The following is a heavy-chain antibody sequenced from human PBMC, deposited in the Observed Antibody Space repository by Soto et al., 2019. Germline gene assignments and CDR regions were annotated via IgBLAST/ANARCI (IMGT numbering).Heavy chain of an antibody. V-gene: IGHV1-18*01. J-gene: IGHJ5*02. CDR1: GYTFSNYG. CDR2: ISLYSDGT. Sequence: ASVKVSCKTSGYTFSNYGITWVRQAPGQPLEWLGWISLYSDGTNYAQKFQGRVTMTTDTSTTTAYMELRSLRSDDTAVYYCARVVPGAEAWFGPWGQGTLVTAP. CDR3: ARVVPGAEAWFGP. D-gene: IGHD2-2*01.